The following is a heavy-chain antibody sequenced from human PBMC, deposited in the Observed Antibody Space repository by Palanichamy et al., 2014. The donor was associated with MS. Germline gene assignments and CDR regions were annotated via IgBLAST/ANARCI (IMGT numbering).Heavy chain of an antibody. CDR3: AKGKYDCTTTSCSLYFDS. Sequence: EVQLLDSGGGLVQPGGSLRLSCAASGFAFNNYAMNWVRQAPGKGLEWVSTVSCSGGNTFYADSVKGRFTISRDNSKTTLNLQMNSLRAEDTAVYYCAKGKYDCTTTSCSLYFDSWGRGTLVAVSS. CDR1: GFAFNNYA. J-gene: IGHJ4*02. D-gene: IGHD2-2*01. V-gene: IGHV3-23*01. CDR2: VSCSGGNT.